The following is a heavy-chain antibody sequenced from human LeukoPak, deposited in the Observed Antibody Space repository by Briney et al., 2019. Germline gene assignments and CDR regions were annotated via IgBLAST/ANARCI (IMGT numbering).Heavy chain of an antibody. Sequence: GGSLRLSCAASGFIFSSYNMHWVRQAPGKGLEWVAVISYDGSNKYYADSVKGRFTISRDNSKNTLFLQMNSLRAEDTAVYFCARSLGGHYPDFDYWGQGTLVTVSS. CDR3: ARSLGGHYPDFDY. CDR2: ISYDGSNK. J-gene: IGHJ4*02. D-gene: IGHD3-22*01. CDR1: GFIFSSYN. V-gene: IGHV3-30-3*01.